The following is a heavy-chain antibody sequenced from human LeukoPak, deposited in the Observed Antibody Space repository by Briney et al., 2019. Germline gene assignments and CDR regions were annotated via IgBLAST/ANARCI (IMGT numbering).Heavy chain of an antibody. Sequence: GGSLRLSCAASGFPFDDYGMSWVRQAPGKGLEWVSGISWNGGSTGYADSVKGRFTISRDNAKNSLYLQMNSLRAEDTALFYCARDAVLRNIAAAGYFDNWGQGTLVTVSS. D-gene: IGHD6-13*01. CDR1: GFPFDDYG. V-gene: IGHV3-20*04. J-gene: IGHJ4*02. CDR2: ISWNGGST. CDR3: ARDAVLRNIAAAGYFDN.